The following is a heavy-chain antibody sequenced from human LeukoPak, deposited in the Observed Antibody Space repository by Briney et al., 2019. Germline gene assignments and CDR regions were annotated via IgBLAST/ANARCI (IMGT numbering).Heavy chain of an antibody. V-gene: IGHV3-53*01. CDR1: GFTVSSNY. J-gene: IGHJ3*02. CDR2: IYSGGST. CDR3: ARQYAGDAFDI. Sequence: PGGSLRLSCAASGFTVSSNYLSWVRQAPGKGLDWVSAIYSGGSTSYADSVKGRFIISRDNSKNTLSLQMNSLRAEDTAVYYCARQYAGDAFDIWGQGTLVTVSS.